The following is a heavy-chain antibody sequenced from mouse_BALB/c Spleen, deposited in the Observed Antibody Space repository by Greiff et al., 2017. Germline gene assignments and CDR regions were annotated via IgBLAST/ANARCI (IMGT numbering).Heavy chain of an antibody. J-gene: IGHJ4*01. CDR3: ARGVYYGNYGVDY. CDR2: ISYSGST. CDR1: GDSITSGY. D-gene: IGHD2-1*01. V-gene: IGHV3-8*02. Sequence: EVMLVESGPSLVKPSQTLSLTCSVTGDSITSGYWNWIRKFPGNKLEYMGYISYSGSTYYNPSLKSRISITRDTSKNQYYLQLNSVTTEDTATYYCARGVYYGNYGVDYWGQGTSVTVSS.